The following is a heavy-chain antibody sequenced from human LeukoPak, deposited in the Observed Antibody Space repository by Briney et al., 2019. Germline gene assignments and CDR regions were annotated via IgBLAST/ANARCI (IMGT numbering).Heavy chain of an antibody. D-gene: IGHD1-20*01. CDR2: INSDGSST. CDR1: GFTFSSYW. Sequence: GGSLRLSCAASGFTFSSYWMHWVRQAPGKGLVWVSRINSDGSSTTYADSVKGRFTISRDNAKNTLYLQMNSLRAEDTAVYYCARGPRITGTLMDWGQGTLVTVSS. CDR3: ARGPRITGTLMD. V-gene: IGHV3-74*01. J-gene: IGHJ4*02.